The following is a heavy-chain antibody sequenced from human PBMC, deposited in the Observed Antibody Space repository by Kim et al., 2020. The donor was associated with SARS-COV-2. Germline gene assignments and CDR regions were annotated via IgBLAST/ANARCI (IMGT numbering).Heavy chain of an antibody. CDR3: ARGDCSGGSCYLGGMDV. D-gene: IGHD2-15*01. Sequence: ASVKVSCKASGYTFTSYDINWVRQATGQGLEWMGWMNPNSGNTGYAQKFQGRVTMTRNPSISTAYMELSSLRSEDTAVYYCARGDCSGGSCYLGGMDVWGQGTTVTVSS. CDR1: GYTFTSYD. CDR2: MNPNSGNT. J-gene: IGHJ6*02. V-gene: IGHV1-8*01.